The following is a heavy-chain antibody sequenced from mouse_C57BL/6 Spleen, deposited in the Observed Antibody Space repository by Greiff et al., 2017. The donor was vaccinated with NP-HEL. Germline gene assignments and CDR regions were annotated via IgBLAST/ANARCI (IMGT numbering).Heavy chain of an antibody. CDR1: GFTFSSYG. CDR2: ISSGGSYT. V-gene: IGHV5-6*01. CDR3: ARQGDYPWFAY. D-gene: IGHD2-4*01. Sequence: EVQGVESGGDLVKPGGSLKLSCAASGFTFSSYGMSWVRQTPDKRLEWVATISSGGSYTYYPDSVKGRFTISRDNAKNTLYLQMSSLKSEDTAMYYCARQGDYPWFAYWGQGTLVTVSA. J-gene: IGHJ3*01.